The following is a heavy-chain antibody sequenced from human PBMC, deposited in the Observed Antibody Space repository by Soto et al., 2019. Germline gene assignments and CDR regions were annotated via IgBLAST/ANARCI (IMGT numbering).Heavy chain of an antibody. D-gene: IGHD5-12*01. CDR2: IIPILGIA. CDR3: ATTPGEMATITDYFQH. V-gene: IGHV1-69*02. Sequence: SVKVSCKASGGTFSSNTISWMRQAPGQGLEWMGRIIPILGIANYAQKFQGRVTITADKSTSTAYVELSSLNSEDTAVYYCATTPGEMATITDYFQHWGQGTLVTVSS. J-gene: IGHJ1*01. CDR1: GGTFSSNT.